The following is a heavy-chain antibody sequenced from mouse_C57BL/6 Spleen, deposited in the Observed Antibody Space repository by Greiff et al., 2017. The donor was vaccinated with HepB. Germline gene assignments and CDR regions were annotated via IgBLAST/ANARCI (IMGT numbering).Heavy chain of an antibody. CDR1: GFTFSSYG. J-gene: IGHJ3*01. D-gene: IGHD1-1*01. CDR3: ARHGYYGSSAWFAY. Sequence: EVQLQESGGDLVKPGGSLKLSCAASGFTFSSYGMSWVRQTPDKRLEWVATISSGGSYTYYPDSVKGRFTISRDNAKNTLYLQMSSLKSEDTAIYYCARHGYYGSSAWFAYWGQGTLVTVSA. V-gene: IGHV5-6*01. CDR2: ISSGGSYT.